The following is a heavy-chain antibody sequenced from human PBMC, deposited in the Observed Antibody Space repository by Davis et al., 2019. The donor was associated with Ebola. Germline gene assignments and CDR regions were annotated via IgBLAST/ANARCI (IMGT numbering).Heavy chain of an antibody. CDR2: ISYDGSNK. CDR1: GFPFSSYG. D-gene: IGHD4-17*01. Sequence: PGGSLRLSCAASGFPFSSYGMHWVRQAPGKGLEWVAVISYDGSNKYYADSVEGRFTISRDNSKNTLYLQMNSLRAEDTAVYYCAKDHDYGDYAFDYWGQGTLVTVSS. CDR3: AKDHDYGDYAFDY. J-gene: IGHJ4*02. V-gene: IGHV3-30*18.